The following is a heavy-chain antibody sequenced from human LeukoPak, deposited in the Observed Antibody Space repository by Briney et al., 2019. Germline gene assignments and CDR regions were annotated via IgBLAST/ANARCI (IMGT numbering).Heavy chain of an antibody. CDR3: ATTLLAGTGDY. J-gene: IGHJ4*02. CDR1: GFTVSSNY. Sequence: GGSLRLSCAASGFTVSSNYISWVRQAPGKGLEWVSVIYSGGSTYYADSVKGRFTISRDNSKNTLYLQMNSLRAEDTAVYYCATTLLAGTGDYWGQGNLVTVSS. D-gene: IGHD6-19*01. CDR2: IYSGGST. V-gene: IGHV3-53*01.